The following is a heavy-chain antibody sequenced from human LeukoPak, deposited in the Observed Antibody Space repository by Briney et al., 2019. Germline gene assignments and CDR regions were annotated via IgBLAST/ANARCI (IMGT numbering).Heavy chain of an antibody. V-gene: IGHV3-30*02. CDR3: AKGPTTAYYMDV. CDR1: GFTFRTYN. J-gene: IGHJ6*03. D-gene: IGHD4-17*01. Sequence: GGSLRLSCEASGFTFRTYNMHWVRQAPGKGLEWVAFIRNDGSNKYYADSVKGRFTISRDNSKNTLYLQMSSLRSEDTAVYYCAKGPTTAYYMDVWGKGTTVTISS. CDR2: IRNDGSNK.